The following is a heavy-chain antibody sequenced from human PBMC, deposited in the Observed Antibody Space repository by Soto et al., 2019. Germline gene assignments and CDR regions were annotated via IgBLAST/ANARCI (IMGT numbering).Heavy chain of an antibody. CDR2: INTSGVNR. CDR1: GSPFATNA. CDR3: TKDWQHDS. V-gene: IGHV3-23*01. J-gene: IGHJ5*01. Sequence: DVQLLQSGGGLVQPGGPLSPPCAAPGSPFATNAMGWVRQAPGKGLEGVSTINTSGVNRHYADSVKGRFSVSRDNSRNTLSLQMNSLRAEDTAVYYCTKDWQHDSWGQGTLVTVSS. D-gene: IGHD6-13*01.